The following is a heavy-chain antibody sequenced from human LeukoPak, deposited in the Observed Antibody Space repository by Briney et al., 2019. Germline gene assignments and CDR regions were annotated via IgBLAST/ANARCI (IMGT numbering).Heavy chain of an antibody. CDR1: GFTFSDHY. Sequence: PGGSLRLSCAASGFTFSDHYMDWVRQAPGKGLEWVGRTRNKANSYTTEYAASVKGRFTISRDDSKNSLYLQMNSLKTEDTAVYYCAREILTGYQGNRNRGAFDYWGQGTLVTVSS. D-gene: IGHD3-9*01. CDR3: AREILTGYQGNRNRGAFDY. J-gene: IGHJ4*02. V-gene: IGHV3-72*01. CDR2: TRNKANSYTT.